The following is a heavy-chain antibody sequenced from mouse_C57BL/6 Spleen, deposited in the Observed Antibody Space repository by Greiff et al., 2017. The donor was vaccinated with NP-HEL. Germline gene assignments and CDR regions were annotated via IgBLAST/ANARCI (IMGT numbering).Heavy chain of an antibody. CDR2: INPSNGGS. CDR3: ERHDYGSSYVGYFDV. Sequence: QVQLKQPGTELVKPGASVKLSCKASGYTFTSYWMHWVKQRPGQGLEWIGNINPSNGGSTYNEKFNIKATLTVDKSSSTAYMQLSSLTSEDAAVYYCERHDYGSSYVGYFDVWGTGTTVTVSS. D-gene: IGHD1-1*01. J-gene: IGHJ1*03. CDR1: GYTFTSYW. V-gene: IGHV1-53*01.